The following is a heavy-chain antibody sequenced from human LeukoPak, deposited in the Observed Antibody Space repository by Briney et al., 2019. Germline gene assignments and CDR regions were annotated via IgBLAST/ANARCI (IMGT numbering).Heavy chain of an antibody. J-gene: IGHJ4*02. CDR2: ISYDGSNK. CDR3: AREYYCDSSGYYNPVDY. Sequence: GGSLRLSCAASGFTFSSYAMHWVRQAPGKGLEWVAVISYDGSNKYYADSVKGRFTISRDNSKNTLYLQMNSLRAEDTAVYYCAREYYCDSSGYYNPVDYWGQGTLVTVSS. V-gene: IGHV3-30-3*01. CDR1: GFTFSSYA. D-gene: IGHD3-22*01.